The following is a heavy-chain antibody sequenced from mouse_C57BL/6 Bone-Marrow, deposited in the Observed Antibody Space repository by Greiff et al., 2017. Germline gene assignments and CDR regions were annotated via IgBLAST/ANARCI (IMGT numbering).Heavy chain of an antibody. CDR3: ARQATTVVPYYYAMDY. CDR1: GFTFSDYY. J-gene: IGHJ4*01. D-gene: IGHD1-1*01. V-gene: IGHV5-12*01. Sequence: EVQRVESGGGLVQPGGSLKLSCAASGFTFSDYYMYWVRQTPEKRLEWVAYISNGGGSTYYPDTVKGRFTISRDNAKNTLYLQMSRLKSEDTAMYYCARQATTVVPYYYAMDYWGQGTSVTVSS. CDR2: ISNGGGST.